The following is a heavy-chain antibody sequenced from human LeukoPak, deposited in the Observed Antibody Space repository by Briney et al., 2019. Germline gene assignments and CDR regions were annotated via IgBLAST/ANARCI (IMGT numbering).Heavy chain of an antibody. CDR1: GFTFSSYG. J-gene: IGHJ4*02. CDR3: ANDDSGRNY. D-gene: IGHD1-26*01. V-gene: IGHV3-30*18. Sequence: GGSLRLSCAASGFTFSSYGMHWVRQAPGKGLEWVAVISYDGSNKYYADSVKGRFTISRDNSKNTLYLQMNSLRAEDTAVYYCANDDSGRNYWGQGTLVTVSS. CDR2: ISYDGSNK.